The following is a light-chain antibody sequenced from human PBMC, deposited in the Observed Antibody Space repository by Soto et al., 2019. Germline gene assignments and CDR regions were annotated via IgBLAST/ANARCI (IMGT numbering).Light chain of an antibody. CDR2: AAS. CDR1: QPITKY. V-gene: IGKV1-39*01. Sequence: DLPMTHSPSSLSASLGDRVTITCRASQPITKYLNWYQQKPGKAPELLIYAASSLQSGVPSRFSGTESGTDFTLTISSLQPEDFATYYCQQSYSTPGTFGQGTKVDSK. J-gene: IGKJ1*01. CDR3: QQSYSTPGT.